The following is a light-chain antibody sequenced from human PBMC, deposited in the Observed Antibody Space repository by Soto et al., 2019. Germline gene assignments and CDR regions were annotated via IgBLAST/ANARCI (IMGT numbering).Light chain of an antibody. CDR1: SSDVGAYKY. J-gene: IGLJ2*01. CDR3: SSYTTSSTVL. V-gene: IGLV2-14*01. CDR2: EVS. Sequence: QSVLTQPASVSGSPGQSITISCTGTSSDVGAYKYVSWYQQHPGKAPKLIIYEVSDRPSGVSTRFSGSKSGNTASLTISGLQAEDEAHYYCSSYTTSSTVLFGGGTKVTVL.